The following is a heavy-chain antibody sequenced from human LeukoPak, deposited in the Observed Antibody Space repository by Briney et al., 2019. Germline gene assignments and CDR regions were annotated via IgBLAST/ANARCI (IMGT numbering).Heavy chain of an antibody. CDR3: ARDSGRSSPDY. CDR1: GFTFSSYW. J-gene: IGHJ4*02. Sequence: GGSLRLSCAASGFTFSSYWMHWVRQAPGKGLEWVAVISYDGSNKYYADSVKGRFTISRGNSKNTLYLQMNSLRAEDTAVYYCARDSGRSSPDYWGQGTLVTVSS. V-gene: IGHV3-30-3*01. CDR2: ISYDGSNK. D-gene: IGHD3-10*01.